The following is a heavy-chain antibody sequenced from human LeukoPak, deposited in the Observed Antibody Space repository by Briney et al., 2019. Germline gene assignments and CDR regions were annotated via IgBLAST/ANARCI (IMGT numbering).Heavy chain of an antibody. V-gene: IGHV4-38-2*02. CDR3: ARVVFGVVISSFDY. CDR1: GYSISSGYY. CDR2: IYHSGST. Sequence: KPSETLSLTCTVSGYSISSGYYWGWIRQPPGKGLEWIGSIYHSGSTYYNPSLKSRVTISVDTFKNQFSLKLSSVTAADTAVYYCARVVFGVVISSFDYWGQGTLVTVSS. J-gene: IGHJ4*02. D-gene: IGHD3-3*01.